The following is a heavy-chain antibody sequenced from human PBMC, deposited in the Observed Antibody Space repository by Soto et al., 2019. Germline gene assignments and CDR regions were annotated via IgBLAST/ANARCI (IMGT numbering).Heavy chain of an antibody. CDR1: GGSISSGGYS. CDR2: IYHSGST. V-gene: IGHV4-30-2*01. Sequence: QLQLLESGSGLVKPSQTLSLTCAVSGGSISSGGYSWSWIRQPPGKGLEWIGYIYHSGSTYYNPSLKSRVTISVDRSKTQFSLKLSSVTAADTAVYYCARVPGPWGQGTLVTVSS. CDR3: ARVPGP. J-gene: IGHJ5*02.